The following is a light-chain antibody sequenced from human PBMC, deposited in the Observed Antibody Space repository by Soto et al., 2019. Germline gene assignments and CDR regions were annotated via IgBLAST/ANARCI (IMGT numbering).Light chain of an antibody. Sequence: DIVMTQSPDSLAVSLGERATINCKSSQSLLYSSNNKNYLAWYQQKPGQPPKLLIYWASTRQSGVPDRFGGSGSATDFTLSISSLQAEDVALYYCQQYHTIPWTFGHGTKVEIK. CDR3: QQYHTIPWT. V-gene: IGKV4-1*01. CDR2: WAS. J-gene: IGKJ1*01. CDR1: QSLLYSSNNKNY.